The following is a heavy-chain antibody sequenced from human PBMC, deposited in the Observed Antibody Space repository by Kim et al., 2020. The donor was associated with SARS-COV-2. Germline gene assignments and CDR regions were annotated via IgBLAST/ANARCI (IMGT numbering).Heavy chain of an antibody. V-gene: IGHV3-30*04. Sequence: GGSLRLSCAASGFTFSSYAMHWVRQAPGKGLEWVAVISYDGSNKYYTDSVKGRFTISRDNSKNTLYLQMNSLRAEDTAVYYCARDLSGEILWFGDYGMDVWGQGTTVTVSS. J-gene: IGHJ6*02. CDR3: ARDLSGEILWFGDYGMDV. CDR1: GFTFSSYA. CDR2: ISYDGSNK. D-gene: IGHD3-10*01.